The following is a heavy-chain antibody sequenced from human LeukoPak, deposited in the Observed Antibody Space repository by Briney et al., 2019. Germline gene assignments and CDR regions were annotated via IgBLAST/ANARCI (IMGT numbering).Heavy chain of an antibody. D-gene: IGHD3-16*01. CDR3: ARGGGLDV. Sequence: GGSLRLSCAASGFTFSSYWMNWARQAPGKGREWVASINHNGNVNYYVDSVKGRFTISRDNAKNSLYLQMSNLRAEDTAVYFCARGGGLDVWGQGATVTVSS. CDR1: GFTFSSYW. J-gene: IGHJ6*02. V-gene: IGHV3-7*03. CDR2: INHNGNVN.